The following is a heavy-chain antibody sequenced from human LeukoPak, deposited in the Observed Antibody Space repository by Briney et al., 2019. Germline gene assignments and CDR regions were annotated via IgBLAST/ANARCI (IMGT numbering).Heavy chain of an antibody. Sequence: SVKVSCKASGGTFSSYAISWVRQAPGQGLEWMGGIIPIFGTANYAQKFQGRVTITADESTSTAYMELSSLRSEDTAVYYCARDRNAMVLAFDIWGQGTMVTVSS. CDR2: IIPIFGTA. J-gene: IGHJ3*02. CDR1: GGTFSSYA. D-gene: IGHD3-10*01. CDR3: ARDRNAMVLAFDI. V-gene: IGHV1-69*13.